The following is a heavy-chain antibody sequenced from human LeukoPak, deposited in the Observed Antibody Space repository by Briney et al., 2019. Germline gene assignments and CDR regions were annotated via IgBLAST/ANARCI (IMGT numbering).Heavy chain of an antibody. CDR1: GFTFSSYA. CDR2: FSGGGGGA. J-gene: IGHJ4*02. CDR3: ARLLRALYFDY. D-gene: IGHD4-17*01. Sequence: GGSLRLSCAASGFTFSSYALSWVRQAPGKGLEWVSSFSGGGGGAYYADSVRGRFTISRDNSKNTLYLQMNGLRAEDTAIYYCARLLRALYFDYWGQATLVTVSS. V-gene: IGHV3-23*01.